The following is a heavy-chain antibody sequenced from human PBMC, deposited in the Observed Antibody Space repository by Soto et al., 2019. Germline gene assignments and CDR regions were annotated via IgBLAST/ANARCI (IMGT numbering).Heavy chain of an antibody. J-gene: IGHJ3*02. Sequence: KQSQTLSLTCAISGDSVSSNSAAWNWIRQSPSRGLEWLGRTYYRSKWYNDYAVSVKSRITINPDTSKNQFSLQLNSVTPEDTAVYYCARDLLYGDYGSNAFDIWGQGTMVTVSS. CDR1: GDSVSSNSAA. D-gene: IGHD4-17*01. CDR2: TYYRSKWYN. V-gene: IGHV6-1*01. CDR3: ARDLLYGDYGSNAFDI.